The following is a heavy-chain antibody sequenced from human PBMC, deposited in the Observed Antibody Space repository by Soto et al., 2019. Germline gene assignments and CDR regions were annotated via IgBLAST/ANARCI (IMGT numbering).Heavy chain of an antibody. CDR2: IFYSGTT. V-gene: IGHV4-59*11. J-gene: IGHJ6*02. D-gene: IGHD6-25*01. Sequence: SETLSLTCIVSGDSISGHYWSWLRQPPGKGLEWIGYIFYSGTTAYNPSLQSRFTMSIDTTKNQFSLYLSSVTAADTAVYYCVRDHWRLYDSGWHYYVMDVWGQGATVTVSS. CDR3: VRDHWRLYDSGWHYYVMDV. CDR1: GDSISGHY.